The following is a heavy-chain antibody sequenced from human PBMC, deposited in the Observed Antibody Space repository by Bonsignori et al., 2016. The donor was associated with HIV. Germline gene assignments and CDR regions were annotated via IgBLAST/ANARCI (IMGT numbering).Heavy chain of an antibody. D-gene: IGHD4-17*01. J-gene: IGHJ4*02. CDR2: IYYSGTS. Sequence: WIRQPPGKGLEWIGYIYYSGTSKYNPSLKSRVTMSLDTSKNQFSLNLTSVTAADTALYFCARADYGTNSFDYWGQGALVTVSS. CDR3: ARADYGTNSFDY. V-gene: IGHV4-59*01.